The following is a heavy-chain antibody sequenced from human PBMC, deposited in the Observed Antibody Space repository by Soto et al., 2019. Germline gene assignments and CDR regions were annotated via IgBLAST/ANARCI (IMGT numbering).Heavy chain of an antibody. V-gene: IGHV1-69*02. D-gene: IGHD4-17*01. Sequence: ASVKVSCKASGYTFTGYYMHWVRQAPGQGLEWMGRIIPILGIANYAQKFQGRVTITADESTSTAYMELSSLRSEDTAVYYCATYGDFLLDYWGQGTLVTVSS. CDR1: GYTFTGYY. CDR2: IIPILGIA. J-gene: IGHJ4*02. CDR3: ATYGDFLLDY.